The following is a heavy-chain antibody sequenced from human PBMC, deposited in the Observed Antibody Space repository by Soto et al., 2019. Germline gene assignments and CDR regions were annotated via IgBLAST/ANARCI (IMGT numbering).Heavy chain of an antibody. J-gene: IGHJ4*02. V-gene: IGHV4-39*01. D-gene: IGHD2-2*01. CDR2: IFYTGST. Sequence: KTSETLSLTCTVSGGSISGSSYYWGWIRQPPGKELEWIGSIFYTGSTYYKPSLKSRVTISVDTSMNQFSLKLSSVTAADTAVYYCATISYSSSFFWGQGTLVTVSS. CDR1: GGSISGSSYY. CDR3: ATISYSSSFF.